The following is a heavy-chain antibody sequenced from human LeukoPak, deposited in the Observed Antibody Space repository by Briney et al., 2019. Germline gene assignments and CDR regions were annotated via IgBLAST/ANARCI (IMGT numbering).Heavy chain of an antibody. V-gene: IGHV1-18*01. CDR3: ARDPGGTGPYYFDY. CDR2: IHTYNGHT. Sequence: ASVKVSCKASGYTFTNYGVSWVRQAPGQGLEWMGWIHTYNGHTNYAQKLQGRVTMTTDTSTSTAYMELRSLRSDDTAVYYCARDPGGTGPYYFDYWGLGTLVTVSS. D-gene: IGHD1-1*01. J-gene: IGHJ4*02. CDR1: GYTFTNYG.